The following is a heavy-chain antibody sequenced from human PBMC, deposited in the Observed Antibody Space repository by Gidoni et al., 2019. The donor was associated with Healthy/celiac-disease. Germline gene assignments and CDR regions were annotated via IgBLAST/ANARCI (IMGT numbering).Heavy chain of an antibody. CDR1: GGSISSYY. CDR2: IYYSGST. J-gene: IGHJ6*02. D-gene: IGHD1-26*01. CDR3: ATGDSGYGMDV. V-gene: IGHV4-59*01. Sequence: QVQLQESGPGLVKPSETLSLTCTVSGGSISSYYWSWIRQPPGKGLEWIGYIYYSGSTNYNPSLKSRVTISVDTSKNQFSLKLSSVTAADTAVYYCATGDSGYGMDVWGQGTTVTVS.